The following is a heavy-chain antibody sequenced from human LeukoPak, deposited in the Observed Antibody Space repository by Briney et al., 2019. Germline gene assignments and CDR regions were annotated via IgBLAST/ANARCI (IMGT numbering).Heavy chain of an antibody. CDR2: ISTYNGNT. CDR3: ARDGVAASNTEYYFDY. D-gene: IGHD2-15*01. Sequence: ASVKVSCKACGYTFTNYGISWVRQAPGQGLEWMGWISTYNGNTNYAQNLQGRVTMTTDTSTSTAYMELRSLRSDDTAVYYCARDGVAASNTEYYFDYWGQGTLVTVSS. V-gene: IGHV1-18*01. J-gene: IGHJ4*02. CDR1: GYTFTNYG.